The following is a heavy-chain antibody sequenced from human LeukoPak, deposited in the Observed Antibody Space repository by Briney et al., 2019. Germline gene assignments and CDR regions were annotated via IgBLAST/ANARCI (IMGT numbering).Heavy chain of an antibody. J-gene: IGHJ6*03. CDR2: IYYSGST. CDR3: ARTTEGGYSYGYFYYYYMDV. D-gene: IGHD5-18*01. V-gene: IGHV4-59*01. Sequence: PSETLSLTCTVSGGSISSYYWSWIRQPPGKGLAWIGYIYYSGSTNYKSSLKSRVTISVDTSKNQFSLKLSSVTAADTAVYYCARTTEGGYSYGYFYYYYMDVWGKGTTVTISS. CDR1: GGSISSYY.